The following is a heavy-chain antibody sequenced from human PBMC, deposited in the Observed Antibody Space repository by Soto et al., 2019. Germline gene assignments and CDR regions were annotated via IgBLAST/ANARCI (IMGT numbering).Heavy chain of an antibody. J-gene: IGHJ6*02. CDR2: INPNSGGT. D-gene: IGHD3-3*01. V-gene: IGHV1-2*02. CDR3: AVNTIFGVVITARMDV. Sequence: ASVKVSCKASGYTFTGYYMHWVRQAPGQGLEWMGWINPNSGGTNYAQKFQGRVTMTRDTSISTAYMELRRLRSDDKAVYYCAVNTIFGVVITARMDVWGQGTTVTVSS. CDR1: GYTFTGYY.